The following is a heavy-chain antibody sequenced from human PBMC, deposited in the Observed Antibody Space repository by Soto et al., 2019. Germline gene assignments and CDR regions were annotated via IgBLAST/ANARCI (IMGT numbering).Heavy chain of an antibody. CDR3: AVRAGATLGPFEY. CDR1: GGSVSRGSYY. CDR2: IYYSGST. V-gene: IGHV4-61*01. J-gene: IGHJ4*02. Sequence: SETLSLTCTVSGGSVSRGSYYWSWIRQPPGKGLEWIGYIYYSGSTNYNPSLKSRVTISVDTSKNQFSLKLSSVTAADTAVYYCAVRAGATLGPFEYWGQGTLVTVSS. D-gene: IGHD1-26*01.